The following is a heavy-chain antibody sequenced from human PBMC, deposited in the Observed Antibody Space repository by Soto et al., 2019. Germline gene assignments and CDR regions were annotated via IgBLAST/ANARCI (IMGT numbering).Heavy chain of an antibody. D-gene: IGHD3-3*02. CDR2: ISSDGSKE. V-gene: IGHV3-30*03. CDR1: GVTFSSHG. CDR3: VTDDPVLAY. Sequence: QVQLVESGGGVVQPGRSLRLSCAASGVTFSSHGMHWARQAPGKGLEWVALISSDGSKEYYADSVKGRFTISRDNSKNTLYLQMNSLRAEDTALSYCVTDDPVLAYWGQGTLVTVSS. J-gene: IGHJ4*02.